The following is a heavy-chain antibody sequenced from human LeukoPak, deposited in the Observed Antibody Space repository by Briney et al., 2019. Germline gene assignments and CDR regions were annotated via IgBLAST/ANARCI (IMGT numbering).Heavy chain of an antibody. CDR2: INHSGST. CDR3: ARGRRLLWFGELKFSWFDP. V-gene: IGHV4-39*07. CDR1: GGSVRSSSYY. D-gene: IGHD3-10*01. Sequence: SETLSLTCTVSGGSVRSSSYYWGCIRQPPGKGLEWIGEINHSGSTNYNPSLKSRVTISVDTSKNQFSLKLSSVTAADTAVYYCARGRRLLWFGELKFSWFDPWGQGTLVTVSS. J-gene: IGHJ5*02.